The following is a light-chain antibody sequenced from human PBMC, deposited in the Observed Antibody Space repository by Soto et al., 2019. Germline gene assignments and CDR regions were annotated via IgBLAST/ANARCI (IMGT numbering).Light chain of an antibody. J-gene: IGKJ2*01. CDR3: QQYGSSPVT. V-gene: IGKV3-20*01. Sequence: EIVLTQSPDTLSLSPGERATLSCRASQSVSNSYLAWYQQKPGQAPRLLIYGASSRATGIPDRFSGSGSGTDFTLTISRLEPEDFAVYYCQQYGSSPVTFGQGTKVDIK. CDR1: QSVSNSY. CDR2: GAS.